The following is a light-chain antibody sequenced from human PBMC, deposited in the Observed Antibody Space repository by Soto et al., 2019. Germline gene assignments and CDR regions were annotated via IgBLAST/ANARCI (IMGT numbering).Light chain of an antibody. Sequence: EIVMTQSPATLSVSPGERATLSCRASQSVSSNLAWYQQKPGQAPRLLIYGASTRATGIPARFSGSGSGTAVTLTISSLQSEDCAVYYCQQYINWPLTFGGGTKVEIK. CDR3: QQYINWPLT. V-gene: IGKV3-15*01. CDR1: QSVSSN. J-gene: IGKJ4*01. CDR2: GAS.